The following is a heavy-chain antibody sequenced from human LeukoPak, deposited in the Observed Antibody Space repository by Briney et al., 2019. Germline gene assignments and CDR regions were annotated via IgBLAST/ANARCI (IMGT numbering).Heavy chain of an antibody. Sequence: SETLSLTCTVSGGSISSGSYYWSWIRQPAGKGLEWIGRIYTSGSTNYNPSLKSRVTISVDTSKNQFSLKLSSVTAADTAVYYCARDHKTYYYGSGSYWCYMDVWGKGTTVTISS. V-gene: IGHV4-61*02. CDR2: IYTSGST. D-gene: IGHD3-10*01. CDR1: GGSISSGSYY. J-gene: IGHJ6*03. CDR3: ARDHKTYYYGSGSYWCYMDV.